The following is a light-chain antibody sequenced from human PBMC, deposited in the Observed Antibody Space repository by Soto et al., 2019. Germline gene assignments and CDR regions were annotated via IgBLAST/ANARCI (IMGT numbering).Light chain of an antibody. CDR2: INSDGSH. CDR3: QTWGTGIVV. J-gene: IGLJ2*01. V-gene: IGLV4-69*01. Sequence: VLTQSPSASASLGASVKLTCTLSSGHSSYAIAWHQQQPEKGPRYLMKINSDGSHSMGGGIPDRFSGSSSGAERYLTISSLQSEDEADYYCQTWGTGIVVFGGGTKLTVL. CDR1: SGHSSYA.